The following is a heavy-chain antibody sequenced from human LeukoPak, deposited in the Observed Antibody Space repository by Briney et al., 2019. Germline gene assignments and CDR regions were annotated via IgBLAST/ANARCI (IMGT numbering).Heavy chain of an antibody. Sequence: GGSLRLSCAASGFTFNSYGMHWVRQAPGKGLEWVAVIWYDGSNKYYADSVKGRFTISRDNSKNTLYLQMNSLRAEDTAVYYCARGDPASYGSGSYSFDYWGQGTLVTVSS. CDR3: ARGDPASYGSGSYSFDY. D-gene: IGHD3-10*01. V-gene: IGHV3-33*08. J-gene: IGHJ4*02. CDR2: IWYDGSNK. CDR1: GFTFNSYG.